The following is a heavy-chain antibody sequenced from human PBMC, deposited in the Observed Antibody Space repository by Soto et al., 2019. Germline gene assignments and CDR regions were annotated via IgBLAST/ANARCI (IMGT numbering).Heavy chain of an antibody. J-gene: IGHJ5*02. V-gene: IGHV1-69*06. CDR1: GGTFSSYA. Sequence: GASVKVSCKASGGTFSSYAISWVRQAPGQGLEWMGGIIPIFGTANYAQKFQGRVTITADKSTSTAYMELSSLRSEDTAVYYCARGEQQLGTPGWFDPWGQGTLVTVSS. CDR2: IIPIFGTA. CDR3: ARGEQQLGTPGWFDP. D-gene: IGHD6-13*01.